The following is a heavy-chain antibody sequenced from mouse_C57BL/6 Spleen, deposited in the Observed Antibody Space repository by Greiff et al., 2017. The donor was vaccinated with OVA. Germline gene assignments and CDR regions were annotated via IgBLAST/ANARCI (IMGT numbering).Heavy chain of an antibody. J-gene: IGHJ2*01. Sequence: DVKLQESGPGLVKPSQSLSLTCSVTGYSITSGYYWNWIRQFPGNKLEWMGYISYDGSNNYNPSLKNRISITRDTSKNQFFLKLNSVTTEDTATYYCATYYSNLGLFDYWGQGTTLTVSS. CDR2: ISYDGSN. CDR1: GYSITSGYY. V-gene: IGHV3-6*01. D-gene: IGHD2-5*01. CDR3: ATYYSNLGLFDY.